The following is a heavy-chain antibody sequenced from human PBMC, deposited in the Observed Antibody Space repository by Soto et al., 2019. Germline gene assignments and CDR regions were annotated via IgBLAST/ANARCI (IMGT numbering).Heavy chain of an antibody. CDR1: GYTFTSYG. Sequence: ASGKVSCKAPGYTFTSYGISWVRQAPGQGLEWMGWISAYNGNTNYAQKLQGRVTMTTDTSTSTAYMELRSLRSDDTAVYYCAIHGIDCSSTSCSRFLGQITYGMHL. CDR3: AIHGIDCSSTSCSRFLGQITYGMHL. J-gene: IGHJ6*01. D-gene: IGHD2-2*01. V-gene: IGHV1-18*04. CDR2: ISAYNGNT.